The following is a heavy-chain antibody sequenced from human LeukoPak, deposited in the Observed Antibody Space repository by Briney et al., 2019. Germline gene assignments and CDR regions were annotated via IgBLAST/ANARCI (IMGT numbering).Heavy chain of an antibody. CDR2: ISSSGSTI. CDR3: AGTWMRFFDY. D-gene: IGHD5-12*01. J-gene: IGHJ4*02. Sequence: GGSLRLSCAASGFTLSNAWMNWVRQAPGKGLEWVSYISSSGSTIYYADSVKGRFTISRDSAKNSLYLQMNSLRAEDTAVYYCAGTWMRFFDYWGQGTLVTVSS. V-gene: IGHV3-48*04. CDR1: GFTLSNAW.